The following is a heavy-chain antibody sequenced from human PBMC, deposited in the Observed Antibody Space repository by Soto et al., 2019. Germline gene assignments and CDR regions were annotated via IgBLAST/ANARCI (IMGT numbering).Heavy chain of an antibody. CDR3: ARVPYFYSSGTDYGMDV. D-gene: IGHD3-10*01. Sequence: PGGSLRLSCAASGFTFSDYYMSWIRQAPGKGLEWLSYISSSSSYTNYADSVEGRFTISRDNAKNSLYLQMNNLRAEDTAVYYCARVPYFYSSGTDYGMDVWGQGTTVTVSS. CDR1: GFTFSDYY. V-gene: IGHV3-11*06. J-gene: IGHJ6*02. CDR2: ISSSSSYT.